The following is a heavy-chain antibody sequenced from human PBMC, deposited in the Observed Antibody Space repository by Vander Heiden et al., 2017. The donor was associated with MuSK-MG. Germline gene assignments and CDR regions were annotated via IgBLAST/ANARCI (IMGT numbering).Heavy chain of an antibody. Sequence: QVQLQQWGAGLLKPSETLSLTCAVYGGSFSGYYWSWIRQPPGKGLEWIGEINHSGSTNYNPSLKSRVTISVDTSKNQFSLKLSSVTAADTAVYYCARGRGYCSSTSCYWARFDYWGQGTLVTVSS. D-gene: IGHD2-2*01. J-gene: IGHJ4*02. V-gene: IGHV4-34*01. CDR3: ARGRGYCSSTSCYWARFDY. CDR2: INHSGST. CDR1: GGSFSGYY.